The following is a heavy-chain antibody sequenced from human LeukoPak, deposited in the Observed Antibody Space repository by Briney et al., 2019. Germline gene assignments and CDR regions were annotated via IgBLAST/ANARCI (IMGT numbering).Heavy chain of an antibody. D-gene: IGHD3-10*01. Sequence: PGGSLRLSCAASGFTFSSYAMYWVRQAPGKGLEWVSSISGSGGSTYYVDSVKGRFTISRDNSKNTLYLQMNSLGVEDTAVYSCAKDPRGSHNWLDPWGQGTLVTVSS. CDR3: AKDPRGSHNWLDP. CDR1: GFTFSSYA. J-gene: IGHJ5*02. CDR2: ISGSGGST. V-gene: IGHV3-23*01.